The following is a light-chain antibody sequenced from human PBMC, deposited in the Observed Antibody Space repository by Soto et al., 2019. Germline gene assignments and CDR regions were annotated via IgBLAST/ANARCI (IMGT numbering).Light chain of an antibody. CDR2: ESN. V-gene: IGLV2-23*03. J-gene: IGLJ1*01. Sequence: QSALTQPASVSGSPGQSITISCTGTSSDLGGYNLVSWYQQSPGKAPKLIMSESNKRPSGVSHRFSGSKSGNSASLTISGLQAEDEADYYCCSYAGYSGFVFRTGTKVTVL. CDR1: SSDLGGYNL. CDR3: CSYAGYSGFV.